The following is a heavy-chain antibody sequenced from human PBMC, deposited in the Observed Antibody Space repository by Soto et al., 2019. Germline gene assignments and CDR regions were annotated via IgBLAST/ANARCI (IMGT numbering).Heavy chain of an antibody. CDR1: GFTFSDHY. CDR3: GRVVSREGYSFDY. Sequence: EVQLVESGGGLVQPGGSLRLSCTASGFTFSDHYMDWVRQAPGKGLEWVGRTRDRAHSYTTEYAASVKGRFTISRDDSKNSLYLQMNSLKSEDTAVYYCGRVVSREGYSFDYWGQGTLVTVSS. D-gene: IGHD4-4*01. CDR2: TRDRAHSYTT. J-gene: IGHJ4*02. V-gene: IGHV3-72*01.